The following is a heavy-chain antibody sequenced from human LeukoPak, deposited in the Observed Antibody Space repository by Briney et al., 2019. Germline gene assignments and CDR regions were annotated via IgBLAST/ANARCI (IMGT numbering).Heavy chain of an antibody. CDR3: ARVRYSYAYYFDY. CDR1: GGSFSGYY. CDR2: INHSGST. D-gene: IGHD5-18*01. Sequence: SETLSLTCAVYGGSFSGYYWSLIRQPPWKGLEWIGEINHSGSTNYNPSLKSRVTISVDTSKNQFSLKLSSVTAADTAVYYCARVRYSYAYYFDYWGQGTLVTVSS. V-gene: IGHV4-34*01. J-gene: IGHJ4*02.